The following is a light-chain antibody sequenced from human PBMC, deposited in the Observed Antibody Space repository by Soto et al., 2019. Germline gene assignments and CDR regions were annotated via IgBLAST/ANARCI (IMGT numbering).Light chain of an antibody. Sequence: EIVLTQSPGTLSLSPGERATLSCRASQSVSNNYLAWYQQKPGQAPRLLIYGASNMDTGIPDRFSGSGSGTDFTLTISRLEPEDFAVYYCQQYGSSGTFGQGTKVDIK. CDR1: QSVSNNY. J-gene: IGKJ1*01. CDR2: GAS. V-gene: IGKV3-20*01. CDR3: QQYGSSGT.